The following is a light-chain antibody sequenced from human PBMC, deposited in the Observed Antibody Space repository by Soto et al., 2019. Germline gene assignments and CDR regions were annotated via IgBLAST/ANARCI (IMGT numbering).Light chain of an antibody. V-gene: IGKV1-17*01. CDR3: LQHHSYPYS. CDR1: QGIRED. J-gene: IGKJ2*03. CDR2: GAS. Sequence: DIQMTQSPSSLSASVGDRVTITCRASQGIREDLGWYQQKPGKAPKRLIYGASSLQSGVPSRFSGSGSGTEFTLTISSLQPEDFATYYCLQHHSYPYSFGQGTKLDIK.